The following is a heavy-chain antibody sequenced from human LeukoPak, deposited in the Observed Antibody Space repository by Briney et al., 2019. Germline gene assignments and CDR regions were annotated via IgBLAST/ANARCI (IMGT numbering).Heavy chain of an antibody. J-gene: IGHJ3*02. CDR1: GGSISNYY. CDR3: ARRMDSSSWYDAFDI. D-gene: IGHD6-13*01. Sequence: SETLSLTCTVSGGSISNYYWSWIRQPPGKGLEWIGYIYYSGSTNYNPSLKSRVTISVDTSKNQFSLKLSSVTAADTAVYYCARRMDSSSWYDAFDIWGQGTMVTVSS. V-gene: IGHV4-59*01. CDR2: IYYSGST.